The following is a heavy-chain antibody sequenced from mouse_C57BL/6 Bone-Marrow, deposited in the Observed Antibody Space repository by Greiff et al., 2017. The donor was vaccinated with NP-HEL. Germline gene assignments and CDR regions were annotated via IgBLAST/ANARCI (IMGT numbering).Heavy chain of an antibody. V-gene: IGHV1-64*01. CDR1: GYTFTSYW. D-gene: IGHD6-2*01. Sequence: VQLQQSGAELVKPGASVKLSCKASGYTFTSYWMHWVKQRPGQGLEWIGMIHPNSGSTNYNEKFKSKATLTVDKSSSTAYMQLSSLTSEDSAVYYCARGSLPRRYYAMDYWGQGTSVTVSS. CDR2: IHPNSGST. J-gene: IGHJ4*01. CDR3: ARGSLPRRYYAMDY.